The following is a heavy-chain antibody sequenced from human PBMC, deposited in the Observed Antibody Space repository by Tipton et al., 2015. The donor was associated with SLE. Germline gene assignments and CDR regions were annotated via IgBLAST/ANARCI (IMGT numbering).Heavy chain of an antibody. CDR3: AKDPGQWLVLDY. D-gene: IGHD6-19*01. J-gene: IGHJ4*02. V-gene: IGHV3-23*01. CDR2: ISGSGGST. CDR1: GFTFSSYA. Sequence: SLRLSCAASGFTFSSYAMSWVRQAPGKGLEWVSAISGSGGSTCYADSVKGRFTISRDNSKNTLYLQMNSLRAEDTAVYYCAKDPGQWLVLDYWGQGTLVTVSS.